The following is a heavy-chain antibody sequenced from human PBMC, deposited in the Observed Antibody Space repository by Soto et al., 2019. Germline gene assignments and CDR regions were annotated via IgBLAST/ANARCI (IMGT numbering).Heavy chain of an antibody. Sequence: ASVKVSCKASGYTFTSYAMHWVRQAPGQRLEWMGWINAGNGNTKYSQKFQGRVTITRDTSASTAYMDLSSVTAADTAVYYCATMGTPVTGLYYFDYWGQGTLVTVSS. D-gene: IGHD4-17*01. V-gene: IGHV1-3*01. J-gene: IGHJ4*02. CDR3: ATMGTPVTGLYYFDY. CDR1: GYTFTSYA. CDR2: INAGNGNT.